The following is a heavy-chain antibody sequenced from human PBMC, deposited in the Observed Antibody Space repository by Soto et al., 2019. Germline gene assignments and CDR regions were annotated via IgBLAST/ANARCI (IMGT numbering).Heavy chain of an antibody. J-gene: IGHJ5*02. CDR1: GGSISSGGSS. CDR2: IYHSGST. V-gene: IGHV4-30-2*01. Sequence: SETLSLTCAVSGGSISSGGSSWSWIRQPPGKVLEWIGYIYHSGSTYYNPSLKNRVTISVDRSKNQFSLKLTSVTAADSAVYYRARVPAPRGQGTLVTVSS. CDR3: ARVPAP.